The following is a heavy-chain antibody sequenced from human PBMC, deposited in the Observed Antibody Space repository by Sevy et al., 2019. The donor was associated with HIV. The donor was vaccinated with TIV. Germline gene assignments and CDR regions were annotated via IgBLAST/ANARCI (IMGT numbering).Heavy chain of an antibody. CDR2: ISYSGST. V-gene: IGHV4-59*01. CDR3: ARGIFSYGYWREFDY. D-gene: IGHD5-18*01. J-gene: IGHJ4*02. Sequence: SETLSLTCTVSGGSISSFYWNWIRQSPGKGMEWIGYISYSGSTNYNPSLKSRVTISVDTSKNQFSLKLSSVTAADTAVYYCARGIFSYGYWREFDYWGQGNLVTVSS. CDR1: GGSISSFY.